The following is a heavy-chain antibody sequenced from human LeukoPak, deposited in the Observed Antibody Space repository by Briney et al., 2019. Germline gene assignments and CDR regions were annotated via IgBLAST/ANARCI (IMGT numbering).Heavy chain of an antibody. CDR3: MKNQILDDSGSWYAF. CDR1: GFTFSTNA. Sequence: GGSLRLSCGASGFTFSTNAMSWVRQAPGKGLEWVSGISDGGGRTFYAESVKGRFTVSRDNSKNTLYLRMNSLRAEDTAIYYCMKNQILDDSGSWYAFWGQGTLVTVSS. V-gene: IGHV3-23*01. CDR2: ISDGGGRT. J-gene: IGHJ4*02. D-gene: IGHD6-13*01.